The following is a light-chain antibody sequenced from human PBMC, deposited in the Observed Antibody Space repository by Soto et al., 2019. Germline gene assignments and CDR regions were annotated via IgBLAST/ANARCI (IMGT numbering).Light chain of an antibody. CDR1: SSDVGGYNY. Sequence: QSVLTQPPSASGSPGQSVTISCTGTSSDVGGYNYVSWYQQHPGKAPKLMIYGVSKRPSGVPDRFSGSKSGNTASLTVSGLQAEDEADYYCSSYAGSNSRVFGTGTKVTVL. CDR2: GVS. J-gene: IGLJ1*01. CDR3: SSYAGSNSRV. V-gene: IGLV2-8*01.